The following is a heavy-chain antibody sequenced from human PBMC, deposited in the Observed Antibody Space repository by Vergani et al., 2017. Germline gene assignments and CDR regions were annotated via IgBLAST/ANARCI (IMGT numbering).Heavy chain of an antibody. CDR3: AKLTKIVVVPAAIRFDY. CDR2: ISGSGGST. D-gene: IGHD2-2*01. CDR1: GFTFSSYA. J-gene: IGHJ4*02. V-gene: IGHV3-23*01. Sequence: EVQLLESGGGLVQPGGSLRLSCAASGFTFSSYAMSWVRQAPGKGLEWVSAISGSGGSTYYADSVKGRFTISRDNSKNTLYLQMNSLIAEDTAVYYCAKLTKIVVVPAAIRFDYWGQGTLVTVSS.